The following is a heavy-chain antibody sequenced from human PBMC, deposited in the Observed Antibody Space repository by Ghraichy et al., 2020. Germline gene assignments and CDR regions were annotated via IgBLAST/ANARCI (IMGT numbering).Heavy chain of an antibody. Sequence: GGSLRLSCATSGFSFNIAWMSWVRQAPGKGLEWIGRIKSKSDGGTTDYGAPVKGRFTISRDDSKNTVHLQMNSLRTEDSAVYFCTTDGGLGPRPLFDYWGQGTLVTVSS. CDR3: TTDGGLGPRPLFDY. J-gene: IGHJ4*02. CDR1: GFSFNIAW. V-gene: IGHV3-15*01. CDR2: IKSKSDGGTT. D-gene: IGHD6-6*01.